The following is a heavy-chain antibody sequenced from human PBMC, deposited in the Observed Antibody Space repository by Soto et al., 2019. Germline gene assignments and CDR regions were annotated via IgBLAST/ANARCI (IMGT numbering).Heavy chain of an antibody. Sequence: GGSLRLSCAASGFTFNSYAMNWVRQAPGKGLAWVSAIGTDGNTYYANSVKGRFTVSRDNSRTTLYLQMNSLRVEDTALYYCVRKYPGTRPFDYWGQGTLVTVSS. CDR3: VRKYPGTRPFDY. CDR1: GFTFNSYA. V-gene: IGHV3-23*01. J-gene: IGHJ4*01. CDR2: IGTDGNT. D-gene: IGHD2-2*01.